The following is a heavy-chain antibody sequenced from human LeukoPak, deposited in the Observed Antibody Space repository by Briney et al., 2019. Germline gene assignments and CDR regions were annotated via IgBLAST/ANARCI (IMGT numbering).Heavy chain of an antibody. D-gene: IGHD3-16*01. CDR3: AREWGLAD. V-gene: IGHV3-30-3*01. CDR2: ISYDGSNK. Sequence: SLRLSCAASGFTFSSYAMHWVRQAPGKGPEWVAVISYDGSNKYYADSVKGRFTISRDNSKNTLYLQMNSLRAEDTAVYYCAREWGLADWGQGTLVTVSS. J-gene: IGHJ4*02. CDR1: GFTFSSYA.